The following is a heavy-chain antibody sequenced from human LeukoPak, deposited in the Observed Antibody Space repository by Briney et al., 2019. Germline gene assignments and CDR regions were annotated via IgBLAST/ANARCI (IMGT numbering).Heavy chain of an antibody. D-gene: IGHD3-22*01. CDR1: GFTFSSYA. CDR3: AKVFLSYYYDSSGYYDY. V-gene: IGHV3-23*01. CDR2: ISGSGGST. J-gene: IGHJ4*02. Sequence: GGSLRLSCAASGFTFSSYAMSWVRQAPGKGLEWVSAISGSGGSTYYADSVKGRFTISRDNSKNTLYLQMNSLRAEDTAVYYCAKVFLSYYYDSSGYYDYWGQGTLVTVSS.